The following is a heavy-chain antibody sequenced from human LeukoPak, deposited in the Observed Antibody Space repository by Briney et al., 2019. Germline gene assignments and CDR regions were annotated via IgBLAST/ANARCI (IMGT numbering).Heavy chain of an antibody. CDR2: VIHTGIT. J-gene: IGHJ4*02. V-gene: IGHV4-34*01. D-gene: IGHD4-17*01. CDR1: GLSISSGRF. CDR3: ARGLRGGPAVNLDY. Sequence: PSETLSLTCSVSGLSISSGRFWTWIRQSPGKGLEWIGEVIHTGITNYSPSLESRVTLSVDTSKSQFSLKLKSVTAADTAVYYCARGLRGGPAVNLDYWGQGTLVTVS.